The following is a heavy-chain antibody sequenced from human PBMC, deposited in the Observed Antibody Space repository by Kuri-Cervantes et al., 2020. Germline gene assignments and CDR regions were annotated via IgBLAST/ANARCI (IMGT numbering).Heavy chain of an antibody. D-gene: IGHD3-22*01. Sequence: GGSLRLSCAASGFTFSSYAMHWVRQAPGKGLEWVAVISYDGSNKYYADSVKGRFTISRDNSKNTLYLQMNSLRAEDTAVYYCARTFYYYDSSGYYYWGRGTLVTVSS. CDR3: ARTFYYYDSSGYYY. CDR2: ISYDGSNK. CDR1: GFTFSSYA. V-gene: IGHV3-30*04. J-gene: IGHJ4*02.